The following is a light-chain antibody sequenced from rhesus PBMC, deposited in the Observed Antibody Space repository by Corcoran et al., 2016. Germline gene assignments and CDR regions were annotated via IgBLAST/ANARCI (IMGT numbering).Light chain of an antibody. V-gene: IGLV2-32*02. CDR3: ISYAGSNTFL. Sequence: QAALTQPRSVSGSPGQSVTISCTGTSSDIGGYNYVSWYQHHPGTAPKLMIYEVTKRPSGVSDRFSGSTSGNTASLTISGLQAEDEADYYCISYAGSNTFLFGAGTRLTVL. J-gene: IGLJ1*01. CDR2: EVT. CDR1: SSDIGGYNY.